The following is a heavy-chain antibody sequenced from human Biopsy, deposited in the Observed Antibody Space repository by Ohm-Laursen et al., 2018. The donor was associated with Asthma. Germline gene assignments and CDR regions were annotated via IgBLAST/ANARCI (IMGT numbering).Heavy chain of an antibody. CDR2: IYYSGTT. D-gene: IGHD3-3*01. CDR1: SGSGGYMRSGNYY. Sequence: SETLSLTCSLSSGSGGYMRSGNYYWGWIRQPPGKGLEWIGSIYYSGTTYYNPSLESRVTVSADTSKNRFSKNLTSVTAADTAVYFCARRITIFGVVQKDHGMDAWGQGTTVIVSS. J-gene: IGHJ6*02. V-gene: IGHV4-39*01. CDR3: ARRITIFGVVQKDHGMDA.